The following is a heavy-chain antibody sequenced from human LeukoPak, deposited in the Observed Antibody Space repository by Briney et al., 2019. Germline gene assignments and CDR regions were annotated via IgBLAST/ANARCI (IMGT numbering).Heavy chain of an antibody. V-gene: IGHV3-23*01. D-gene: IGHD2-8*01. J-gene: IGHJ4*02. CDR2: TNSGGTST. CDR1: GFPFSDFS. Sequence: GGSLRLSGATSGFPFSDFSMSWVRQAPGKGLEWISTTNSGGTSTYYAESVKGRFTISRDNSKNTLYLQMSSLRVEDAAVYYCAKQSYARSLGEGGPGTLVSVSS. CDR3: AKQSYARSLGE.